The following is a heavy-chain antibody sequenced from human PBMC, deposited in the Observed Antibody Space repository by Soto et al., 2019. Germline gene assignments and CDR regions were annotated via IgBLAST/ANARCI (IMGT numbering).Heavy chain of an antibody. CDR2: ISAYNGNT. D-gene: IGHD5-12*01. Sequence: QVQLVQSGAEVKKPGASVKVSCKASGDTFTSYGISWVRQAPGQGLEWMGWISAYNGNTNYAQKLQGRVTMTTDTSTSTGYMELRSLRSDDTAVYYCARDGKYSGYLWDDAFDIWGQGTMVTVSS. CDR1: GDTFTSYG. V-gene: IGHV1-18*01. J-gene: IGHJ3*02. CDR3: ARDGKYSGYLWDDAFDI.